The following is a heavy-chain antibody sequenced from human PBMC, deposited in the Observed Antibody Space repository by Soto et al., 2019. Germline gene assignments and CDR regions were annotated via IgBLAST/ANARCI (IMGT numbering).Heavy chain of an antibody. CDR1: GVSISRYY. J-gene: IGHJ5*02. CDR2: ISHSGST. D-gene: IGHD6-19*01. CDR3: ARDLAVTGRLYNWFDP. Sequence: SETLSLTCTVSGVSISRYYWSWIRQPPGKGLEWIGYISHSGSTDYNPSLMSRVTISVDTSKNQFSLRLNSVTAADTAVYYCARDLAVTGRLYNWFDPWGQGTLVTVSS. V-gene: IGHV4-59*01.